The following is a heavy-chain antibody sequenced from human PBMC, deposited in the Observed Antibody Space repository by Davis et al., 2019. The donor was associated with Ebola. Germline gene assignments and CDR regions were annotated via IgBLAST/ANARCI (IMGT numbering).Heavy chain of an antibody. CDR1: GFHFSAHT. J-gene: IGHJ6*04. CDR2: VTSSGGST. Sequence: GGSLRLSCATSGFHFSAHTMAWVRQAPGKGLEWVSAVTSSGGSTYYADSVKGRFTISRDNSKNTLYLQMNSLGVEDTAVYYCAKGGSGWPSDYSYGMGVWGKGTTVTVSS. V-gene: IGHV3-23*01. CDR3: AKGGSGWPSDYSYGMGV. D-gene: IGHD6-19*01.